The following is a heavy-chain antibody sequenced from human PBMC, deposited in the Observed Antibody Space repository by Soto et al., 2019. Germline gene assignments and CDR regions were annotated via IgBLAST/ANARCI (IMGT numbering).Heavy chain of an antibody. J-gene: IGHJ4*01. D-gene: IGHD1-26*01. CDR2: TYYRSKWYY. Sequence: QVQLQQSGPGLVKPSQTLSLTCAITGDSVSSNSAGWSWVRQSPSRGLEWLGRTYYRSKWYYEYAVSVRGRITINPDTSKTQCSLQLNSVTPEDTAVYFCARGEQYSGRIFDYWGQGTLVTVSS. CDR1: GDSVSSNSAG. CDR3: ARGEQYSGRIFDY. V-gene: IGHV6-1*01.